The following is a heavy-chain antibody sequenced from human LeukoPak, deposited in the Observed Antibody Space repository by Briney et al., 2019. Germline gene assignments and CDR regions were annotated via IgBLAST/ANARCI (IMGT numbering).Heavy chain of an antibody. CDR2: IYSGGST. CDR1: GFTFSSYW. V-gene: IGHV3-53*01. D-gene: IGHD4-17*01. Sequence: GGSLRLSCAASGFTFSSYWMNWARQAPGKGLEWVSVIYSGGSTYYADSVKGRFTISRDNSKNTLYLQMNSLRAEDTAVYYCARDQDDYGDYVSGWGQGTLVTVSS. J-gene: IGHJ4*02. CDR3: ARDQDDYGDYVSG.